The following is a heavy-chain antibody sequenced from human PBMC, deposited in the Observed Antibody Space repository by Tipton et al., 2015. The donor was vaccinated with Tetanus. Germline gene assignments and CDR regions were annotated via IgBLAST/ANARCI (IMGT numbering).Heavy chain of an antibody. CDR2: IYYSGST. CDR3: ARTIVVADNYFDY. D-gene: IGHD6-19*01. CDR1: GGSISSGGYY. V-gene: IGHV4-31*03. Sequence: TLSLTCTVSGGSISSGGYYWSWIRQHPGKGLEWIGYIYYSGSTYYNPSLKSRVTISLDTSKNQFSLKLSSVTAADTAVYYCARTIVVADNYFDYWGQGTLVTVSS. J-gene: IGHJ4*02.